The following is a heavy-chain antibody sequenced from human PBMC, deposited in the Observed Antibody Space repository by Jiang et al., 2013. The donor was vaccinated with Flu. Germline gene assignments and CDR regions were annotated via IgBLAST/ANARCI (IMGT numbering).Heavy chain of an antibody. J-gene: IGHJ6*02. Sequence: VQLLESGGGLVQPGGSLRLSCTGSGFTFDKYALTWVRQAPGKGLEWLAAITDNGGDTYHADSVKGRFIVSRDNSKGMLYLQMNSLRVEDTAVYYCTKDPGDRPNYYYGVDVWGQGTXVIVSS. CDR2: ITDNGGDT. CDR1: GFTFDKYA. CDR3: TKDPGDRPNYYYGVDV. V-gene: IGHV3-23*01.